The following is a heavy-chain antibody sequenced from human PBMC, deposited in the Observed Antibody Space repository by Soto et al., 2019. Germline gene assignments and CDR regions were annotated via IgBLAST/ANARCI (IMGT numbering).Heavy chain of an antibody. CDR2: INPSGGST. V-gene: IGHV1-46*03. J-gene: IGHJ4*02. CDR3: VRGPTYDYIWGSYRSPFDY. CDR1: GYTFTSYY. D-gene: IGHD3-16*02. Sequence: ASVKVSCKASGYTFTSYYMHWVRQAPGQGLEWMGIINPSGGSTSYAQKFQGRVTMTRDTSTSTVYMELRSLRSEDTAVFFFVRGPTYDYIWGSYRSPFDYWGQGTLVTVSS.